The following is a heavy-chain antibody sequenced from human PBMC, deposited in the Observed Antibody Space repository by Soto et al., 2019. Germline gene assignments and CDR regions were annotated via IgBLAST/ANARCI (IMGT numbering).Heavy chain of an antibody. D-gene: IGHD3-16*01. CDR1: GFSLTTRGVG. CDR3: AHIPNYYQYDWFDP. J-gene: IGHJ5*02. V-gene: IGHV2-5*02. Sequence: QITLKESGPTLVKPTQTLTLTCTFSGFSLTTRGVGVGWIRQPPGKALECLALIYWDDDKRYSPSLQSRLSTIKXTXKNQVVLTMTNVHPVDTATYYCAHIPNYYQYDWFDPWGQGTLVSVSS. CDR2: IYWDDDK.